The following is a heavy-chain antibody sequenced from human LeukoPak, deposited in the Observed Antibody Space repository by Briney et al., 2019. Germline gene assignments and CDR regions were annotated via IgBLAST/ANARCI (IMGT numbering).Heavy chain of an antibody. CDR1: GFTFSSYW. CDR2: IKQDGSER. CDR3: ARKDCSGGSCYRNFDY. V-gene: IGHV3-7*01. D-gene: IGHD2-15*01. J-gene: IGHJ4*02. Sequence: PGGSLRLSCAASGFTFSSYWMSWVRQAPGKGLEWVANIKQDGSERYYVDSVKGRFTISRDNAKNSLYLQMNSPRAEDTAVYYCARKDCSGGSCYRNFDYWGQGTLVTVSS.